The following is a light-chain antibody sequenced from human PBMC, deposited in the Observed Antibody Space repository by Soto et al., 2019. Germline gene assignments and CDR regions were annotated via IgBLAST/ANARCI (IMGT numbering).Light chain of an antibody. CDR1: QSIGNNH. J-gene: IGKJ2*01. Sequence: EIVVTQSPGTLSLSPGERATLSCRVSQSIGNNHLAWYQQKPGQAPRLLIYATSSRATGIPDRFSGSGSGTDFTLTISRLEPEDSAVYYCQQYDTSLPLYTFGQGTNLELK. V-gene: IGKV3-20*01. CDR3: QQYDTSLPLYT. CDR2: ATS.